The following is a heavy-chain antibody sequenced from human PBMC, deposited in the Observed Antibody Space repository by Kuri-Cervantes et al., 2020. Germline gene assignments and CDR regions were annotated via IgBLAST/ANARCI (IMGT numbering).Heavy chain of an antibody. CDR1: GFTFSNAW. CDR2: IKSKTDGGTT. V-gene: IGHV3-15*01. D-gene: IGHD3-16*01. CDR3: AKDTYVGGPGFIDY. Sequence: GESLKISCAASGFTFSNAWMSWVRQAPGKGLEWVGRIKSKTDGGTTDYAAPVKGRFTISRDNSKNTLYLQMNSLRAEDTALYYCAKDTYVGGPGFIDYWGQGTLVTVSS. J-gene: IGHJ4*02.